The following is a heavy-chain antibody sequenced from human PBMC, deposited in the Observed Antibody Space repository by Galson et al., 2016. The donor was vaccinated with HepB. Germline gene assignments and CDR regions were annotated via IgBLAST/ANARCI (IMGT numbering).Heavy chain of an antibody. V-gene: IGHV3-23*01. CDR2: ISGSGGST. Sequence: SLRLSCAASEFTFSSYAMTWVRQAPGKGLEWVSTISGSGGSTHYADSAKGRFTISRDNSKNTLDLQMNSLRAEDTAVYYCARETAYHVDYFDYWGQGTLVTVSS. CDR3: ARETAYHVDYFDY. CDR1: EFTFSSYA. D-gene: IGHD3-9*01. J-gene: IGHJ4*02.